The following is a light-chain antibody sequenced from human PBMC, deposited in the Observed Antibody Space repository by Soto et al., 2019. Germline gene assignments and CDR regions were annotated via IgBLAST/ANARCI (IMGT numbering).Light chain of an antibody. J-gene: IGLJ1*01. CDR3: SSYAGSNNYV. V-gene: IGLV2-8*01. CDR2: AVN. CDR1: SSDVGGYQY. Sequence: QSVLTQPPSAYGSAGQSVTISCTGTSSDVGGYQYVSWYQQYPGKAPKLMIYAVNKRPSGVPDRFSGSRSGNTASLTVSGLQAEDEADYYCSSYAGSNNYVFGTGTKVTVL.